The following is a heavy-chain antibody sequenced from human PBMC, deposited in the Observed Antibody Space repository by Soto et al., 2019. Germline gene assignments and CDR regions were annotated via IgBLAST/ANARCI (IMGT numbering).Heavy chain of an antibody. CDR2: IRSKANSYAT. CDR1: GFTFSGSA. D-gene: IGHD6-13*01. J-gene: IGHJ6*02. CDR3: TRHLAIGSVAAAGTWNYYGMDV. V-gene: IGHV3-73*01. Sequence: PGGSLRLSCAASGFTFSGSAMHWVRQASGKGLEWVGRIRSKANSYATAYAASVKGRFTISRDDSKNTAYLQMNSLKTEDTAVYYCTRHLAIGSVAAAGTWNYYGMDVWGQGTTVTVSS.